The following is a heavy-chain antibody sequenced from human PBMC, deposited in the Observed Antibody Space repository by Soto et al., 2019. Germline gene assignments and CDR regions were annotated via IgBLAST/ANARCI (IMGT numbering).Heavy chain of an antibody. V-gene: IGHV1-69*06. CDR2: IIPIFDKP. Sequence: QVHLVQSGAEVKKPGSSVKVSFEASGGSFYNYAVTWVRQAPGQGLEWVGSIIPIFDKPNFAQKFQGRLTITADKSTSIAYMELNSLTSGDTAVYYCARRTGLAARLASPAYYGLDVWGQGTTVIVSS. CDR1: GGSFYNYA. CDR3: ARRTGLAARLASPAYYGLDV. J-gene: IGHJ6*02. D-gene: IGHD6-6*01.